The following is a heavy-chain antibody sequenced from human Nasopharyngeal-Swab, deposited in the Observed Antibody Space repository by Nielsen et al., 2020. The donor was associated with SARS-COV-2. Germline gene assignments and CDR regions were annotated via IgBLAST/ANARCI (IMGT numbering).Heavy chain of an antibody. CDR1: GGSISSGGYS. V-gene: IGHV4-30-2*01. Sequence: SETLSLTCAVSGGSISSGGYSWSWIRQPPGKGLEWIGYIYHSGSTNYNPSLKSRVTISVDTSKNQFSLKLSSVTAADTAVYYCARGQLWFDYWGQGTLVTVSS. J-gene: IGHJ4*02. CDR2: IYHSGST. CDR3: ARGQLWFDY. D-gene: IGHD3-10*01.